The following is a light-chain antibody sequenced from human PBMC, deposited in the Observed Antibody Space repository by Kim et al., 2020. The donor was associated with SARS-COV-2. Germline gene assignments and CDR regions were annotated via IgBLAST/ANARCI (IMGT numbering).Light chain of an antibody. CDR2: KVS. Sequence: PPSISCRSSQSLVYGDGNTYLNWFHQRPGQSPRRLIYKVSNRDSGVPDRFSGSGSGTDFTLQISRVEAEDVGVYYCMQGTHWPFTFGPGTKVDIK. CDR1: QSLVYGDGNTY. J-gene: IGKJ3*01. V-gene: IGKV2-30*01. CDR3: MQGTHWPFT.